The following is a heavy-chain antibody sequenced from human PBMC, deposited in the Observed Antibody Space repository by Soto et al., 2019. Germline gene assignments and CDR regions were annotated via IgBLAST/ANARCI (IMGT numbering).Heavy chain of an antibody. CDR2: ISAYNGNT. CDR1: GYTFTSYG. Sequence: ASVKVSCKASGYTFTSYGISWVRQAPGQGLEWMGWISAYNGNTNYAQKLQGRVTMTTDTSTSTAYMELSSLRSDDTAVYYCAADGRWIQLWTYYGMDVWGQGTTVTVSS. V-gene: IGHV1-18*01. CDR3: AADGRWIQLWTYYGMDV. J-gene: IGHJ6*02. D-gene: IGHD5-18*01.